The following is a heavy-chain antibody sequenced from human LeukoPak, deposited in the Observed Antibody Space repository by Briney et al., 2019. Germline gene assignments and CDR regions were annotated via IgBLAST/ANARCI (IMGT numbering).Heavy chain of an antibody. CDR1: SYTFTRYG. Sequence: GSVKVSCKASSYTFTRYGISWVRQAPGQGLEWMGWISGSNGNTNYAQKFQGRVSMTADTSTSTAYMELRSLRSDDTAVYYCAELGITMIGGVWGKGTTVTVSS. CDR2: ISGSNGNT. J-gene: IGHJ6*04. CDR3: AELGITMIGGV. D-gene: IGHD3-10*02. V-gene: IGHV1-18*01.